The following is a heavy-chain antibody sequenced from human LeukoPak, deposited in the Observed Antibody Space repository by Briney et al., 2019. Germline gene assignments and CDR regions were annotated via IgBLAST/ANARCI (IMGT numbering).Heavy chain of an antibody. Sequence: PGRSLRLSCAASGFTFSRYAMHWVRQAPGKGLEWVSYISSSSSTIYYADSVKGRFTISRDNAKNTLNLQMNSLRAEDTAVYYCARDLGQYYDTSDNWFDPWGQGTLVTVSS. J-gene: IGHJ5*02. D-gene: IGHD3-22*01. CDR3: ARDLGQYYDTSDNWFDP. CDR1: GFTFSRYA. CDR2: ISSSSSTI. V-gene: IGHV3-48*04.